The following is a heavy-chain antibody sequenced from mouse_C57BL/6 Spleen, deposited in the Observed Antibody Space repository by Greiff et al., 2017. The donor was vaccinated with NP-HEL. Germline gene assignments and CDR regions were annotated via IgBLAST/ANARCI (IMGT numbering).Heavy chain of an antibody. D-gene: IGHD1-1*01. CDR1: GFTFSDYG. CDR2: ISSGSSTI. J-gene: IGHJ4*01. Sequence: DVMLVESGGGLVKPGGSLKLSCAASGFTFSDYGMHWVRQAPEKGLEWVAYISSGSSTIYYADTVKGRFTISRDNAKNTLFLQMTSLRSEDTAMYYCAPYYYGSSYGIYAMDYWGQGTSVTVSS. CDR3: APYYYGSSYGIYAMDY. V-gene: IGHV5-17*01.